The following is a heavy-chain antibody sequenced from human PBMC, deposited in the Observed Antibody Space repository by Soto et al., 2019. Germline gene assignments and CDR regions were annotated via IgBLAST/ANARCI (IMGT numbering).Heavy chain of an antibody. J-gene: IGHJ4*02. CDR1: GFTFRDYC. CDR3: VRAEYYDILSGRLFDY. CDR2: IGLNASTI. Sequence: PGGSLRLSCAASGFTFRDYCMSWVRQAPGKGLEWVSFIGLNASTIYYADSVRGRFTISRDNSEKTMFLQMNSLRAEDTAVYYCVRAEYYDILSGRLFDYCGQGSLVTGSS. V-gene: IGHV3-11*04. D-gene: IGHD3-9*01.